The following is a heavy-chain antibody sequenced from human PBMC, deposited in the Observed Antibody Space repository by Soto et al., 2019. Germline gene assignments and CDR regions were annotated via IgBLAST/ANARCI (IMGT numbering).Heavy chain of an antibody. D-gene: IGHD4-4*01. CDR1: GYTFTSHG. V-gene: IGHV1-18*01. CDR3: ARMVLRSSNDYYHDIDV. Sequence: QVQLVQSGAEVKKPGASVKVSCKASGYTFTSHGISWVRQAPGQGLEWMGWISANNGDTNYAQKFQGRVTVTTDTSTSTASQDQTSLNTEDTPVYSCARMVLRSSNDYYHDIDVWGKGTTVTGTS. J-gene: IGHJ6*03. CDR2: ISANNGDT.